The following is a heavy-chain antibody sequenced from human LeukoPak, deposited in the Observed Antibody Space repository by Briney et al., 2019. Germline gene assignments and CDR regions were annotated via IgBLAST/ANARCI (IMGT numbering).Heavy chain of an antibody. CDR1: GFTFSIYW. CDR3: VTGAAARGGVDH. J-gene: IGHJ4*02. D-gene: IGHD5-24*01. V-gene: IGHV3-7*03. CDR2: MNQDGSEK. Sequence: PGGSLRLSCAASGFTFSIYWMSWVRQAPGKGLEWVANMNQDGSEKYYVDSVKGRFTISRDNAKNSLYLQMNSLRAEDTAVYYWVTGAAARGGVDHWGQGTLVTVSS.